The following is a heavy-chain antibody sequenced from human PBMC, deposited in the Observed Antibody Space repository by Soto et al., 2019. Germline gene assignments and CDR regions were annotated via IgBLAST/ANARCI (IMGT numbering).Heavy chain of an antibody. Sequence: PGGSLRLSCAASGFTFSSYGMNWVRQAPGKGLEWVSGISGSGGSTYYTDSVKGRFTISRDNSKNMLYLQMSSLRGEDTAIYYCARVTSEGELRSGYFDCRGQGTLVTVSS. V-gene: IGHV3-23*01. J-gene: IGHJ4*02. CDR2: ISGSGGST. CDR3: ARVTSEGELRSGYFDC. CDR1: GFTFSSYG. D-gene: IGHD1-26*01.